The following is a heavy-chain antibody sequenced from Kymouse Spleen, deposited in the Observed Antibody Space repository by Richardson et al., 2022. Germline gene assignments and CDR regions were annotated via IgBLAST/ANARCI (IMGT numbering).Heavy chain of an antibody. CDR1: GYTFTSYA. CDR2: INTNTGNP. Sequence: QVQLVQSGSELKKPGASVKVSCKASGYTFTSYAMNWVRQAPGQGLEWMGWINTNTGNPTYAQGFTGRFVFSLDTSVSTAYLQICSLKAEDTAVYYCARDRYDFWSGYSYYYYYGMDVWGQGTTVTVSS. V-gene: IGHV7-4-1*01. CDR3: ARDRYDFWSGYSYYYYYGMDV. J-gene: IGHJ6*02. D-gene: IGHD3-3*01.